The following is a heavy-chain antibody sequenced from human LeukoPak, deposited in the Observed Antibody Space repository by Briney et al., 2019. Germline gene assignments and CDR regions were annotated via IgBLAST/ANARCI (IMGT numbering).Heavy chain of an antibody. V-gene: IGHV5-51*01. J-gene: IGHJ4*02. CDR1: GYSFTSYW. CDR3: ARSRSPGSSGYYDY. Sequence: GESLKISCKGSGYSFTSYWNGWMLQLPGKGLEWMGIIYPGDSDTRYSPSFQGQVTISADKSISTAYLQWSSLKASDTAMYYCARSRSPGSSGYYDYWGQGTLVTVSS. CDR2: IYPGDSDT. D-gene: IGHD6-19*01.